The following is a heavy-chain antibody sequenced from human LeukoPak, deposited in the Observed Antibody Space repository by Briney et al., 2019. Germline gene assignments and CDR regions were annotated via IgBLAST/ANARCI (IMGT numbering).Heavy chain of an antibody. CDR1: GYTFTGYY. V-gene: IGHV1-2*02. CDR3: ARYDIVGGWNFDY. D-gene: IGHD1-26*01. CDR2: INPNSGGT. Sequence: ASVKVSCKASGYTFTGYYVHWVRQAPGQGLEWMGWINPNSGGTNYAQKFQGRVTMTRDTSISTAYMELSRLRSDDTAVYYCARYDIVGGWNFDYWGQGTLVTVSS. J-gene: IGHJ4*02.